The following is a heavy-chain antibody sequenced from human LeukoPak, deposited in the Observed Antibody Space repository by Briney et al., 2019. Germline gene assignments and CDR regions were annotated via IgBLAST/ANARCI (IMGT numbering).Heavy chain of an antibody. J-gene: IGHJ4*02. CDR1: GDSISTGYY. CDR3: ARAMSIAARLHTIFDY. V-gene: IGHV4-38-2*02. D-gene: IGHD6-6*01. Sequence: SETLSLTCTVSGDSISTGYYWDWIRQPPGKGLEWIGTFYHGGSTYYNPSLKSRVTISVDTSKNQFSLRLTSVTAADTAVYYCARAMSIAARLHTIFDYWGQGTLVTASS. CDR2: FYHGGST.